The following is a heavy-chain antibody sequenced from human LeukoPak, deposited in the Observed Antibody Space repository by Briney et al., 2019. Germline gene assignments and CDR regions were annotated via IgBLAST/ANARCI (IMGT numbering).Heavy chain of an antibody. CDR2: ISGSGGST. V-gene: IGHV3-23*01. D-gene: IGHD6-19*01. J-gene: IGHJ4*02. CDR3: AERTRQWLVPDYFDY. Sequence: PGGSLRLSCAASGFTFSSYAMSWVRQAPGKGLEWVSAISGSGGSTYYADSVKGRFTISRDNSKNTLYLQMNSLRAEDTAVYYCAERTRQWLVPDYFDYWGQGTLVTVSS. CDR1: GFTFSSYA.